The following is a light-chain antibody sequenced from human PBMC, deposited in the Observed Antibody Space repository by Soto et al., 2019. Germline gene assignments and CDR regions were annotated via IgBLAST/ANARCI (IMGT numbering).Light chain of an antibody. Sequence: EIVLTQSPGTLSLSPGERATLSCRASQSFSSNYLAWYQQKPGQAPRLLIYAASSRATGIPDRFSGSGSGADFSLTISSPEPEDSALYYCQRFVDSPPRWTFGQGTKVDIK. CDR1: QSFSSNY. CDR2: AAS. V-gene: IGKV3-20*01. J-gene: IGKJ1*01. CDR3: QRFVDSPPRWT.